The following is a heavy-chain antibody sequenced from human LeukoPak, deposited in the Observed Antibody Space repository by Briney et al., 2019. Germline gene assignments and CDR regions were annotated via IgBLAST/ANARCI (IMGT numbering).Heavy chain of an antibody. CDR1: GASISHFY. D-gene: IGHD2/OR15-2a*01. J-gene: IGHJ4*02. CDR3: ATVEEYGRAFC. CDR2: IYHIGTT. V-gene: IGHV4-59*01. Sequence: SETLSLTCNVSGASISHFYWSWIRQSPGKGLEWIGYIYHIGTTKYNPSLSSRVTISVDTSKSQFSLNLSSLTPADTAVYYCATVEEYGRAFCWGQGTRVTVSS.